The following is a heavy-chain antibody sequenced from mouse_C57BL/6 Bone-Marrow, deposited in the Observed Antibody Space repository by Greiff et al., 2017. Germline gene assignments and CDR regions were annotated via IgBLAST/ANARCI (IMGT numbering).Heavy chain of an antibody. CDR2: IHPNSGST. CDR3: ARSGTAQAAWFAY. V-gene: IGHV1-64*01. D-gene: IGHD3-2*02. CDR1: GYTFTSYW. Sequence: VQLQQPGAELVKPGASVKLSCKASGYTFTSYWMHWVKQRPGQGLEWIGMIHPNSGSTNYNEKFKSKATLTVDKSSSTAYMQLSSLTSEDSAVYYGARSGTAQAAWFAYWGQGTLVTVSA. J-gene: IGHJ3*01.